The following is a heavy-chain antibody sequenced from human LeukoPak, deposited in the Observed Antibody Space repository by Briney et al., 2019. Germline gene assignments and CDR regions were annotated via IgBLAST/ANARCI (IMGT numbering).Heavy chain of an antibody. J-gene: IGHJ6*03. V-gene: IGHV1-46*01. Sequence: ASVMVSCKASGYTFTSYYMHWVRQAPGQGLEWMGIINPSGGSTSYAQKFQGRVTMTRDTSTSTVYMELSSLRSEDTAVYYCARDRSAYSSGWTYYYYYMDVWGKGTTVTVSS. CDR1: GYTFTSYY. CDR2: INPSGGST. D-gene: IGHD6-19*01. CDR3: ARDRSAYSSGWTYYYYYMDV.